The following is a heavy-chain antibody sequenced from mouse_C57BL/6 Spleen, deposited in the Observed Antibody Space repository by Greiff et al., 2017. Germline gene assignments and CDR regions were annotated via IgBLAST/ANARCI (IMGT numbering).Heavy chain of an antibody. J-gene: IGHJ2*01. CDR3: ARKARYDGSFDY. CDR2: ITPSTGGT. Sequence: EVQLQQSGPELVKPGASVKISCKASGYSFTGYYMNWVKQSPEKSLEWIGEITPSTGGTTYNQKFKAKGTLTVAKSSSAAYMQLKSLTSEDSAVYYCARKARYDGSFDYWGQGTTLTVAS. CDR1: GYSFTGYY. D-gene: IGHD2-12*01. V-gene: IGHV1-42*01.